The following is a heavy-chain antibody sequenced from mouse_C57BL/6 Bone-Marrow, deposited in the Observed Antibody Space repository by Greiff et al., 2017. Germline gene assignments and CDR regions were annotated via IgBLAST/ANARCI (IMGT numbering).Heavy chain of an antibody. D-gene: IGHD1-1*01. V-gene: IGHV1-81*01. CDR1: GYTFTSYG. J-gene: IGHJ2*01. CDR2: IYPRSGNT. CDR3: ARGGQTTSEGY. Sequence: SFKLSCKASGYTFTSYGISWVKQSTGQGLEWIGEIYPRSGNTYYNEKFKGKATLTADKSSSTAYMELRSLTSEDSAVYFCARGGQTTSEGYWGQGTTLTVSS.